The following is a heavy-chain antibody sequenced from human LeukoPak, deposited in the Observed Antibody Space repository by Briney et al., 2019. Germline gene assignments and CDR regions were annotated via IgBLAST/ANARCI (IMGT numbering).Heavy chain of an antibody. Sequence: GGSLRLSCAASVYHFSSYEMNWVRQAPGKGLEWVSYISSSGNTIFYADSVKGRFAISRDNAKNSLYLQMNSLRAEDTAVYYWARRRGIDYWGQGTLVTVSS. D-gene: IGHD1-1*01. CDR3: ARRRGIDY. J-gene: IGHJ4*02. CDR1: VYHFSSYE. CDR2: ISSSGNTI. V-gene: IGHV3-48*03.